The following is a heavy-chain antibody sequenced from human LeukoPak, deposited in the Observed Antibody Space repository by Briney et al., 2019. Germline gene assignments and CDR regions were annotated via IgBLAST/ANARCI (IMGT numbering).Heavy chain of an antibody. V-gene: IGHV3-9*01. D-gene: IGHD3-10*01. CDR3: VKDGGDYYGSGNHLRWFDP. Sequence: GGSLRLSCAASGFTFDNYAMHWVRHAPGKGLEWVSGITWNSDNIGYADSVKGRFTISRDNAKNSLYLQMNSLRAEDTALYYCVKDGGDYYGSGNHLRWFDPWGQGTLVTVSS. J-gene: IGHJ5*02. CDR2: ITWNSDNI. CDR1: GFTFDNYA.